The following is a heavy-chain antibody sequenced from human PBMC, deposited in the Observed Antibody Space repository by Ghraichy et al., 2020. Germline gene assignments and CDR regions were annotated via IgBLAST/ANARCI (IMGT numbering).Heavy chain of an antibody. Sequence: GGSLRLSCAASGFSFSRYTMNWVRQAPGKGLEWVSSISSSRSYIYYADSVKGRFTISRDNVKNSLYLQMNSLRAEDTAVYYCAREHITRTCSGGRCYVSVNGWIDPWGQGTLVTVSP. CDR1: GFSFSRYT. J-gene: IGHJ5*02. CDR3: AREHITRTCSGGRCYVSVNGWIDP. D-gene: IGHD2-15*01. V-gene: IGHV3-21*04. CDR2: ISSSRSYI.